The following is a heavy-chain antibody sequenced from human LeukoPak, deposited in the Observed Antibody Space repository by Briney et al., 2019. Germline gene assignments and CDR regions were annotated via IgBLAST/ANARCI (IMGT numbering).Heavy chain of an antibody. CDR1: GGSISSGGYS. J-gene: IGHJ3*02. CDR3: ARGRRQLGAFDI. V-gene: IGHV4-30-2*01. CDR2: IYHSGST. Sequence: PSETLSLTCAVSGGSISSGGYSWRWIRQPPGKGLEWIGYIYHSGSTYYNPSLKSRVTISVDRSKNQFSLKLSSVTAADTAVYYCARGRRQLGAFDIWGQGTMVTVSS. D-gene: IGHD5-18*01.